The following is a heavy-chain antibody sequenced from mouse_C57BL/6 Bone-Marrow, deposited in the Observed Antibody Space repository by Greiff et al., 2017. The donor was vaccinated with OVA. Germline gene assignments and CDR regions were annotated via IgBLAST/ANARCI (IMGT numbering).Heavy chain of an antibody. V-gene: IGHV8-12*01. Sequence: QVTLKECGPGILQSSQTLSLTCSFSGFSLSTSGMGVSWIRQPSGKGLEWLAHIYWDDDKRYNPFLKSRLTISKDTSRNQVFLKITSVDTADTATYYCARQLRFSWFAYWGQGTLVTVSA. CDR1: GFSLSTSGMG. D-gene: IGHD3-2*02. J-gene: IGHJ3*01. CDR2: IYWDDDK. CDR3: ARQLRFSWFAY.